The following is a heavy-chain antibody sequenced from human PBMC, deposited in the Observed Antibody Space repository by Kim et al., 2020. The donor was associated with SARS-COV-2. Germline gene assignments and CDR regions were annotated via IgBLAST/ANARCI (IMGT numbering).Heavy chain of an antibody. J-gene: IGHJ2*01. Sequence: SETLSLTCTVSGGSISSSSYYWGWIRQPPGKGLEWIGSIYYSGSTYYNPSLKSRVTISVDTSKNQFSLKLSSVTAADTAVYYCARHGRSGWQPKLHLHWYFILWGRGPLDTLS. V-gene: IGHV4-39*01. CDR3: ARHGRSGWQPKLHLHWYFIL. D-gene: IGHD6-19*01. CDR2: IYYSGST. CDR1: GGSISSSSYY.